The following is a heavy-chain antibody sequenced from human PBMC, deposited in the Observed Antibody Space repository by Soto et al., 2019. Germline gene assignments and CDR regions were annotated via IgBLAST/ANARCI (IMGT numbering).Heavy chain of an antibody. D-gene: IGHD4-17*01. CDR3: AKDHGDYRGNFFDY. Sequence: GGSLRLSCAASGFTFSSYWMHWVRQAPGKGLVWVSRINSDGSSTSYADSVKGRFTISRDNAKNTLYLQMNSLRAEDTAVYYCAKDHGDYRGNFFDYWGQGTLVTVSS. CDR2: INSDGSST. CDR1: GFTFSSYW. J-gene: IGHJ4*02. V-gene: IGHV3-74*01.